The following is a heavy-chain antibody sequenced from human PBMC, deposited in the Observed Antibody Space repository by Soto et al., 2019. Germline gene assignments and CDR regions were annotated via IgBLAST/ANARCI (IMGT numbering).Heavy chain of an antibody. CDR3: ARDNSPYSSGWHNRHFDY. CDR2: ISYDGSNK. Sequence: QVQLVESGGGVVQPGRSLKLSCAASGFTFSSYAMHWVRQAPGKGLEWVAVISYDGSNKYYADSVKGRFTISRDNSKNTLYLQMNSLRAEDTAVHYCARDNSPYSSGWHNRHFDYWGQGTLVTVSS. J-gene: IGHJ4*02. V-gene: IGHV3-30-3*01. CDR1: GFTFSSYA. D-gene: IGHD6-19*01.